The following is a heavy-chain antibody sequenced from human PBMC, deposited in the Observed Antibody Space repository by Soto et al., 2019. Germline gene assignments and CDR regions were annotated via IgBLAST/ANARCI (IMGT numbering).Heavy chain of an antibody. V-gene: IGHV3-49*03. J-gene: IGHJ6*02. Sequence: GGSLRLSCTASGFTFGDYAMSWFRQAPGKGLEWVGFIRSKAYGGTTEYAASVKGRFTISRDDSKSIAYLQMNSLKTEDTAVYYCLIYYYYGMDVWGQGTTVTVSS. CDR1: GFTFGDYA. CDR2: IRSKAYGGTT. CDR3: LIYYYYGMDV.